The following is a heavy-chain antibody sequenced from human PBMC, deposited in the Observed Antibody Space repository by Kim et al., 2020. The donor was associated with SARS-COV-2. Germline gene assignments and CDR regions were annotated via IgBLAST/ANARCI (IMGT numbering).Heavy chain of an antibody. V-gene: IGHV3-23*01. CDR2: ISGSGGST. Sequence: GGSLRLSCAASGFTFSSYAMSWVRQAPGKGLEWVSAISGSGGSTYYADSVKGRFTISRDNSKNTLYLQMNSLRAEDTAVYYCAKVRPTSVSILEWLDYWGQGTLVTVSS. D-gene: IGHD3-3*01. J-gene: IGHJ4*02. CDR3: AKVRPTSVSILEWLDY. CDR1: GFTFSSYA.